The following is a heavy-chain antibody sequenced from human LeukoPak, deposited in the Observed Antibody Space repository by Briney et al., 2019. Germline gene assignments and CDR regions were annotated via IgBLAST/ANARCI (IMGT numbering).Heavy chain of an antibody. CDR2: IYYSGST. CDR1: GGSISSSSYY. J-gene: IGHJ4*02. Sequence: SETLSLTCTVSGGSISSSSYYWGWIRQPPGKGLEWIGSIYYSGSTYYNPSLKSRVTISVDTSKNQFSLKLSFVTAADTAVYYCARDSAKYYGSGSYDYWGQGTLVTVSS. CDR3: ARDSAKYYGSGSYDY. V-gene: IGHV4-39*07. D-gene: IGHD3-10*01.